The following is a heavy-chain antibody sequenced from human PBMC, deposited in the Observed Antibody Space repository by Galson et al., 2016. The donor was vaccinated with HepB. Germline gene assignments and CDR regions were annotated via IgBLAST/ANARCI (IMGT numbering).Heavy chain of an antibody. CDR2: INPSGGST. V-gene: IGHV1-46*01. CDR3: ARVGRVDYYDSSDY. CDR1: GYTFTSFY. J-gene: IGHJ4*02. D-gene: IGHD3-22*01. Sequence: SVKVSCKASGYTFTSFYMHWVRQAPGQGLEWMGIINPSGGSTTYAQKFQGRVTMTRDTSTSTFYMELRSLRSDDTAVYDCARVGRVDYYDSSDYWGQGTLVTVSS.